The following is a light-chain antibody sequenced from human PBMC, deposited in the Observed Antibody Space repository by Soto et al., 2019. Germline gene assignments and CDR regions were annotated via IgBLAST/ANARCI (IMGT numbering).Light chain of an antibody. CDR3: QQYNSYPWT. J-gene: IGKJ5*01. V-gene: IGKV1-5*03. Sequence: DIQMTQPPSTLSASVGDRVTITCRASQSISSWLAWYQQKPGKAPKLLIYKASSLESGVPSRFSGSGSGTEFTLTISSLQPDDFATYYCQQYNSYPWTFGQGTRLEI. CDR2: KAS. CDR1: QSISSW.